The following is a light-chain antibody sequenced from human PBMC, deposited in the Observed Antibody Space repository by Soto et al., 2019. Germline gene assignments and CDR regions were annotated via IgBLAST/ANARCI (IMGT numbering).Light chain of an antibody. Sequence: QSVLTQPPSVSGSPGQSVTISCTGTSSDVGRYNRVSWYQQPPGTAPKLLIYEVSNRPLGVPDRFSGSKSGNTASLTISGLQAEDEADYYCSSYTSSSTDVVFGGGTKLTVL. CDR3: SSYTSSSTDVV. V-gene: IGLV2-18*02. CDR1: SSDVGRYNR. CDR2: EVS. J-gene: IGLJ2*01.